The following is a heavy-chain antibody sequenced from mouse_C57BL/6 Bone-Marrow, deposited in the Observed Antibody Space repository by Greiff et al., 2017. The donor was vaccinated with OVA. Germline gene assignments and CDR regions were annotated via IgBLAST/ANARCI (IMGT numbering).Heavy chain of an antibody. V-gene: IGHV3-6*01. CDR3: ASPPHYGSSYWFAY. D-gene: IGHD1-1*01. Sequence: ESGPGLVKPSQSLSLTCSVTGYSITSGYYWNWIRQLPGNKLEWMGYISYDGSNNYNPSLKNRISITRDTSKNQFFLKLNSVTTEDTATYYCASPPHYGSSYWFAYWGQGTLVTVSA. CDR2: ISYDGSN. J-gene: IGHJ3*01. CDR1: GYSITSGYY.